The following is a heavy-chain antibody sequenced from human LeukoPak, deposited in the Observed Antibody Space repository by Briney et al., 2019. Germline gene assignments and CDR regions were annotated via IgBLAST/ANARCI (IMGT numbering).Heavy chain of an antibody. Sequence: GGSLRLSCAASGFTVGNNYMSWVRQAPGKGLEWASVIYSRGATYYADSVKGRFTISRDSSKNTLYLQMNSLRAEDTAVYYCATAPSSIFDYWGQGTLVTVSS. D-gene: IGHD2-2*01. V-gene: IGHV3-53*01. CDR2: IYSRGAT. CDR1: GFTVGNNY. CDR3: ATAPSSIFDY. J-gene: IGHJ4*02.